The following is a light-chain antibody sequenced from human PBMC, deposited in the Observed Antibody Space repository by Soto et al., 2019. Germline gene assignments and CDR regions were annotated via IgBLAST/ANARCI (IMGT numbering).Light chain of an antibody. CDR3: QQSHNLPLS. CDR2: DSS. CDR1: QDIDNY. J-gene: IGKJ4*01. Sequence: DIQMTQSPSSLSASVGDRVTITCQASQDIDNYLNWYQQKPGKAPKLLIYDSSNLETGVPSRFTGSGSRTAYTFAISSLQPEDFATYYCQQSHNLPLSFGGGTKVQI. V-gene: IGKV1-33*01.